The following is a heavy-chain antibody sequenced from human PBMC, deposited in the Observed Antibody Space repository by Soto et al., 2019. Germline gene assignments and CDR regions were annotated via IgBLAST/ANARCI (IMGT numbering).Heavy chain of an antibody. V-gene: IGHV4-59*01. CDR3: ASGSIAARPGDY. D-gene: IGHD6-6*01. CDR1: GGSISSYY. Sequence: SETLSLTYTVSGGSISSYYWSWIRQPPGKGLEWIGYIYYSGSTNYNPSLKSRVTISVDTSKNQFSLKLSSVTAADTAVYYCASGSIAARPGDYWGQGTLVTVSS. J-gene: IGHJ4*02. CDR2: IYYSGST.